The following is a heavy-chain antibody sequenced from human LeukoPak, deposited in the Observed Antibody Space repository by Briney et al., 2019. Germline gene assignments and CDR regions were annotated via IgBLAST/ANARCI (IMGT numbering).Heavy chain of an antibody. D-gene: IGHD3-10*01. CDR2: MNPNSGNT. CDR3: ARHSRNGSDRSLGFDP. Sequence: ASVKVSCKASGYTFTSYDINWVRQATGQGLEWMGWMNPNSGNTGYAQKFQGRVTMTRNTSISTAYMELSSLRSEDTAVYYCARHSRNGSDRSLGFDPCGQGTLVTVSS. J-gene: IGHJ5*02. V-gene: IGHV1-8*01. CDR1: GYTFTSYD.